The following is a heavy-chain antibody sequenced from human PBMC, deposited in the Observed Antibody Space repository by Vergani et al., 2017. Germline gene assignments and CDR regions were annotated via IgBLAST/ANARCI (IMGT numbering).Heavy chain of an antibody. CDR2: INHSGST. CDR3: ARGLGYCSGGSCYGRYFQH. J-gene: IGHJ1*01. V-gene: IGHV4-34*01. Sequence: QVQLQESGPGLVKPSETLSLTCTVSGGSISSYYWSWIRQPPGKGLEWIGEINHSGSTNYNPSLKSRVTISVDTSKNQFSLKLSSVTAADTAVYYCARGLGYCSGGSCYGRYFQHWGQGTLVTVSS. D-gene: IGHD2-15*01. CDR1: GGSISSYY.